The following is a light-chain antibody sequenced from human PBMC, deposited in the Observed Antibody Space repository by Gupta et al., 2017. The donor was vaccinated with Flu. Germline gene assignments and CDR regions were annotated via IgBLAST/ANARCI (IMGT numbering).Light chain of an antibody. Sequence: DIQMTQSPSSLSASIGDTVTITCRASQTISSYLTWYQQKPGKAPKHLLYAASSLQGGVPSRFSGSGSGTDFALTISSLQPEDFATYYCQQSLTTPCSFAQWTKLEIK. CDR2: AAS. V-gene: IGKV1-39*01. CDR3: QQSLTTPCS. J-gene: IGKJ2*04. CDR1: QTISSY.